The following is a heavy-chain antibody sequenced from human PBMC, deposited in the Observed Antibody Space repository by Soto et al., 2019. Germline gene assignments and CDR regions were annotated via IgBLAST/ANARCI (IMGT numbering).Heavy chain of an antibody. CDR1: GFTFSGYA. D-gene: IGHD2-2*01. Sequence: GGSLRLSCAGSGFTFSGYAMSWLRQAPGKGLEWVSGISGSGAKTDYADSVKGRFSISRDNSKNTLYLQMNGLRAEDTAFYYCAKAGGSCSKYYALDYWGQGTLVTVSS. CDR2: ISGSGAKT. CDR3: AKAGGSCSKYYALDY. J-gene: IGHJ4*02. V-gene: IGHV3-23*01.